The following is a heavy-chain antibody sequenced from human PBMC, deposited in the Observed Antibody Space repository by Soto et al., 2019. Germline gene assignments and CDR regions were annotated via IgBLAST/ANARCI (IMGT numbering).Heavy chain of an antibody. D-gene: IGHD3-3*02. V-gene: IGHV4-59*01. Sequence: QVQLQESGPGLVKPSETLSLTCTVSDDSISSYYWSWIRQPPGKGLEWIGYMFHSGSPNYNPSLKSRVNMSVHTSKKQFFLRLSSVTAADTAMYYCAAVSGKDAFDVWGQGTMVTVS. CDR1: DDSISSYY. CDR3: AAVSGKDAFDV. CDR2: MFHSGSP. J-gene: IGHJ3*01.